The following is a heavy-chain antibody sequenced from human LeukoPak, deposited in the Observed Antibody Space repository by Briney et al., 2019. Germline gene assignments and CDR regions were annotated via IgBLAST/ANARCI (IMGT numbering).Heavy chain of an antibody. D-gene: IGHD6-19*01. CDR2: ISGSGGST. Sequence: GGSLRLSCAASGFTFSSYAMSWVRQAPGKGLEWVSAISGSGGSTYYADSVKGRFTISRDNSKNTLYLQMNSLRAEDTAVYYCARGDSSGWYRPYYYYYGMDVWGQGTTVTVSS. CDR1: GFTFSSYA. CDR3: ARGDSSGWYRPYYYYYGMDV. V-gene: IGHV3-23*01. J-gene: IGHJ6*02.